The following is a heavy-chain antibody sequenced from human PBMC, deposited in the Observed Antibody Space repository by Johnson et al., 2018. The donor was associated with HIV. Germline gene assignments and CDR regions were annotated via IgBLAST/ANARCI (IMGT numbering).Heavy chain of an antibody. Sequence: QVQLVESGGGVVQPGRSLRLSCAASGFTFSSYAMHWVRQAPGKGLEWVAVMSYDGSSKYYADSVKGRFTISRDNSRNTLYLQMNSLRAEDTAVYYCARVAPAHDAFDIWGQGTMVTVSS. V-gene: IGHV3-30*04. D-gene: IGHD2-2*01. CDR3: ARVAPAHDAFDI. CDR1: GFTFSSYA. CDR2: MSYDGSSK. J-gene: IGHJ3*02.